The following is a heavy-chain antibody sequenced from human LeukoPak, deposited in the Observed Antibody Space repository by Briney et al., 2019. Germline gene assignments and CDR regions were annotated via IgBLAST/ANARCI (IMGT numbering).Heavy chain of an antibody. D-gene: IGHD1-14*01. Sequence: ASVKVSCKASGYTFTNYGINWVRQALGQGLQWMGWMSTYNGNTNYAQKLQGRVTMTTDTSTSTAYMELRSLTSDDTAVYYCVRGPPTGDFEYWGQGTLVTVSS. CDR1: GYTFTNYG. CDR2: MSTYNGNT. CDR3: VRGPPTGDFEY. V-gene: IGHV1-18*01. J-gene: IGHJ4*02.